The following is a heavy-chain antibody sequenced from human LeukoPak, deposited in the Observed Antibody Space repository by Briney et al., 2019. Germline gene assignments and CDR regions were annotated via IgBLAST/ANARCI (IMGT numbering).Heavy chain of an antibody. CDR1: GFTFSSYW. CDR3: AREGSMAVAGNFDY. CDR2: IKQDGSEK. D-gene: IGHD6-19*01. V-gene: IGHV3-7*01. J-gene: IGHJ4*02. Sequence: PGGSLRLSCAASGFTFSSYWMSWVRQAPGKGLEWVANIKQDGSEKYYVDSVKGRFTISRDNAKNSLYLQMNSLRAEDTAVYYCAREGSMAVAGNFDYWGQGTLVTVSS.